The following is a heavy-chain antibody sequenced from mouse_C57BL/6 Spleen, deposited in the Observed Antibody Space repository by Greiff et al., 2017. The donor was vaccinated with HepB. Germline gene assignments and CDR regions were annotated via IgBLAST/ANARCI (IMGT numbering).Heavy chain of an antibody. V-gene: IGHV1-18*01. Sequence: VQLQQSGPELVKPGASVKIPCKASGYTFTDYNMDWVKQSHGKSLEWIGDINPNNGGTIYNQKFKGKATLTVDKSSSTAYMELRSLTSEDTAVYYCARWHYGSSQYFFDYWGQGTTLTVSS. CDR1: GYTFTDYN. D-gene: IGHD1-1*01. CDR3: ARWHYGSSQYFFDY. J-gene: IGHJ2*01. CDR2: INPNNGGT.